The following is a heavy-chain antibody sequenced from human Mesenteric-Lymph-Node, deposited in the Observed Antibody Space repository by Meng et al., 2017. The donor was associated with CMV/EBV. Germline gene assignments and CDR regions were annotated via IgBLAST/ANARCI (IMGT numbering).Heavy chain of an antibody. Sequence: SETLSLTCAVYGGSFSGYYWSWIRQPPGKGLEWIGEINHSGSTNYNPSLKSRVTKSVDTSKNQFSLKLSSVTAADTAVYYCAREGGLSGMDVWGQGTTVTVSS. CDR3: AREGGLSGMDV. V-gene: IGHV4-34*01. CDR1: GGSFSGYY. J-gene: IGHJ6*02. CDR2: INHSGST. D-gene: IGHD2-2*01.